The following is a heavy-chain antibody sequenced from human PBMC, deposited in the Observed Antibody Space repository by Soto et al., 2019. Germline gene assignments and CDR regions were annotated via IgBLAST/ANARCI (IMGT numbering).Heavy chain of an antibody. CDR3: ARDAITMVRGAIARYYYGMDV. V-gene: IGHV1-18*01. D-gene: IGHD3-10*01. CDR1: GYTFTSYG. J-gene: IGHJ6*02. CDR2: ISAYNGNT. Sequence: QVQLVQSGAEVKKPGASVKVSCKASGYTFTSYGISWVRQAPGQGLEWMGWISAYNGNTNYAQKLQGRVTMTTDTSTSTAYMELRSLRSDDTAVYYCARDAITMVRGAIARYYYGMDVWGQGTTVTVSS.